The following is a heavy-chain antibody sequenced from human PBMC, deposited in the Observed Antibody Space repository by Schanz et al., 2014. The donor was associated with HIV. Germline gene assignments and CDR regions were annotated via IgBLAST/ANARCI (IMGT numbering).Heavy chain of an antibody. CDR3: AKDPTYGDYGGDAFDI. CDR1: GFTFSSHG. J-gene: IGHJ3*02. Sequence: QVQLVESGGGVVQPGRSLRLSCAAPGFTFSSHGMHWVRQAPGKGLEWVAVISYDGSNKYYADSVKGRFTISRDNSKNTLYLQMNSLRAEDTAVYYCAKDPTYGDYGGDAFDIWGQGTMVTVSS. V-gene: IGHV3-30*18. D-gene: IGHD4-17*01. CDR2: ISYDGSNK.